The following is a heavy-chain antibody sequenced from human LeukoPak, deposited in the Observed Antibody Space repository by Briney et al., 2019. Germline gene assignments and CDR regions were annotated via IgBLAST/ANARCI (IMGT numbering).Heavy chain of an antibody. D-gene: IGHD6-19*01. J-gene: IGHJ4*02. V-gene: IGHV3-30*02. CDR2: IYDDGNKK. Sequence: GGSLRLSCAASGLISRNYGMHWVRQGPGTELEWVALIYDDGNKKYYADSVKGRFTLSKDTSKNTLYLQMNSLRAEDTAMYYSASSDPGIAVARWDQGTLV. CDR3: ASSDPGIAVAR. CDR1: GLISRNYG.